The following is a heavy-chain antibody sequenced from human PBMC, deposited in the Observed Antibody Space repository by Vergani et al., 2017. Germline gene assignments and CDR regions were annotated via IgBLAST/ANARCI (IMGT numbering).Heavy chain of an antibody. CDR2: IYSGGST. CDR3: ASSTTYYDFWSGYSLGGYYYYGMDV. V-gene: IGHV3-53*04. J-gene: IGHJ6*02. CDR1: GFTVSSNY. Sequence: EVQLVESGGGLVQPGGSLRLSCAASGFTVSSNYMSWVRQAPGKGLEWVSVIYSGGSTYYADSVKGRFTISRHNSKNTLYLQMNSLRAEATAVYYCASSTTYYDFWSGYSLGGYYYYGMDVWGQGTTVTVSS. D-gene: IGHD3-3*01.